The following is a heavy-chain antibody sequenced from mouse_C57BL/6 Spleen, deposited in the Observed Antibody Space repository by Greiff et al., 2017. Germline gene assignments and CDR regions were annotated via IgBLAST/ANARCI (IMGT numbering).Heavy chain of an antibody. CDR3: AREYYGTGSYAMDY. CDR1: GYTFTSYW. J-gene: IGHJ4*01. D-gene: IGHD1-1*01. Sequence: QVQLQQPGAELVRPGTSVKLSCKASGYTFTSYWMHWVKQRPGQGLEWIGVIDPSDSYTNYNQKFKGKATLTVDTSSSTAYMQLSSLTSEDSAVYYCAREYYGTGSYAMDYWGQGTSVTVSS. V-gene: IGHV1-59*01. CDR2: IDPSDSYT.